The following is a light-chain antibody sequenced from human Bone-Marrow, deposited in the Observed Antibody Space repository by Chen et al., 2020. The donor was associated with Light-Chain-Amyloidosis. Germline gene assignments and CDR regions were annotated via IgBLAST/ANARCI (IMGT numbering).Light chain of an antibody. Sequence: SYELTQPPSVSVSPGQTARITCSGDDLPTKYAYWYQQKPGQAPVLVIHRDTERPSGISERFSGSSSGTTATLTMSGVQAEDEADYHCQSADSSGTYEVICGGGTKLTVL. V-gene: IGLV3-25*03. J-gene: IGLJ2*01. CDR2: RDT. CDR3: QSADSSGTYEVI. CDR1: DLPTKY.